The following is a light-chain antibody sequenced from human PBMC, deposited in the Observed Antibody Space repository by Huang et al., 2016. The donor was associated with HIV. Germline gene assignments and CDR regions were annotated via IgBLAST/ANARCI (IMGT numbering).Light chain of an antibody. CDR1: HSVSSSY. Sequence: EIVLTQSPGTLSLSPGERATLSCRASHSVSSSYLAWYQQKPGQAPRLLIYGASSRATGIPDRFSGRGSGTDVTLTISRLEPEDFAVYYCHHYGGSPQTFGQGTKVEIK. J-gene: IGKJ1*01. CDR3: HHYGGSPQT. CDR2: GAS. V-gene: IGKV3-20*01.